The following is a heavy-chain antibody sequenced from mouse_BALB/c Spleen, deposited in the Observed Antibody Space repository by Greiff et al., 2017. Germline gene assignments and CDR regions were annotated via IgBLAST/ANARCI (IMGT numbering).Heavy chain of an antibody. D-gene: IGHD2-10*02. CDR2: INPGSGGT. CDR3: ARGYGTYAMDY. Sequence: QVHVKQSGAELVRPGTSVKVSCKASGYAFTNYLIEWVKQRPGQGLEWIGVINPGSGGTNYNEKFKGKATLTADKSSSTAYMQLSSLTSDDSAVYFCARGYGTYAMDYWGQGTSVTVSS. J-gene: IGHJ4*01. V-gene: IGHV1-54*01. CDR1: GYAFTNYL.